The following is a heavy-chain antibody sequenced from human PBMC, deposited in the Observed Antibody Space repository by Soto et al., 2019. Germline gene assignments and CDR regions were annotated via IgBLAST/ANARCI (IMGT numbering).Heavy chain of an antibody. D-gene: IGHD2-21*02. Sequence: EMQLVESGGGLVKPGGSLRLSCAASGFTSNDNAMHWIRQVPGKGLEWVSGIYWHGDRIDYADSVKGRFTISRDNAKNSLYLQMNSLRPEDTALYYCVKDQTAGGLDCWVQGTLVTVSS. CDR1: GFTSNDNA. CDR3: VKDQTAGGLDC. J-gene: IGHJ4*02. CDR2: IYWHGDRI. V-gene: IGHV3-9*02.